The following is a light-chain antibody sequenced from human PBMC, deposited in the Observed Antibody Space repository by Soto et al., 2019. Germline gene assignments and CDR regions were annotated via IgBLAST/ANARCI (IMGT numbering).Light chain of an antibody. CDR2: DSS. V-gene: IGKV1-33*01. CDR1: EDIRNY. Sequence: DIQVTQSPSSQSASVGDRVTITCQASEDIRNYLNWYQQKPGQAPKLLIYDSSDLEIGVPSRFSGGGSGTHFTFTITNLQPEDIATYYCQQYDSLPLTFGGGSRVEIK. J-gene: IGKJ4*01. CDR3: QQYDSLPLT.